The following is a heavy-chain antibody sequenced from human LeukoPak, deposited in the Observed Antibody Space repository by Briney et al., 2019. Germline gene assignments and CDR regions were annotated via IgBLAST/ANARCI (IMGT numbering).Heavy chain of an antibody. CDR3: ARGDYSSGYYDWYYYYMDV. D-gene: IGHD3-22*01. Sequence: PGGSLRLSCVASGFTISSYWMIWVRQAPGKGLEWVANINQDGSEKNYVDSVKGRFTISRDNAKNSLFLQMNSLRAEDTAVYYCARGDYSSGYYDWYYYYMDVWGKGTTVTISS. V-gene: IGHV3-7*01. J-gene: IGHJ6*03. CDR2: INQDGSEK. CDR1: GFTISSYW.